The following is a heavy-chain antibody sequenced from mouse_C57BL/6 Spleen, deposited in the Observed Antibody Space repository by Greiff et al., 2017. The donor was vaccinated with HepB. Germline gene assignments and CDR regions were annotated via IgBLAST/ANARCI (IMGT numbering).Heavy chain of an antibody. CDR2: IDPENGDT. D-gene: IGHD2-12*01. CDR1: GFNIKDDY. Sequence: EVQLQQSGAELVRPGASVKLSCTASGFNIKDDYMHWVQQRPEQGLEWIGWIDPENGDTEYASKFQGKATITADTSANTAYLHLSSLTSEDTAVYYCTHRGLYHPGGYFDYWGQGTTLTVSS. V-gene: IGHV14-4*01. J-gene: IGHJ2*01. CDR3: THRGLYHPGGYFDY.